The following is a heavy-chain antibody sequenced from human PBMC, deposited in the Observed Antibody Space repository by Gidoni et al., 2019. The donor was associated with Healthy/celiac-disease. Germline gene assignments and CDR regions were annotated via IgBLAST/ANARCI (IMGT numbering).Heavy chain of an antibody. CDR2: IAYDGSNK. CDR1: GFTFSSYA. V-gene: IGHV3-30-3*01. D-gene: IGHD5-12*01. CDR3: ARVERWLHAFDI. Sequence: QVQLAESGGGVVQPGRPLRLSCAASGFTFSSYALHWVRQAPGKGLEWVAVIAYDGSNKYYADSVKGRFTISRDNSKNTLYLQMNSLRAEDTAVYYCARVERWLHAFDIWGQGTMVTVSS. J-gene: IGHJ3*02.